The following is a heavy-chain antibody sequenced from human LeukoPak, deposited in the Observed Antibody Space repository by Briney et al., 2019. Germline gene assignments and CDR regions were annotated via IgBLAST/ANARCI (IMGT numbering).Heavy chain of an antibody. V-gene: IGHV4-59*08. Sequence: PSETLSLTCTVSNGSISSYYWSWIRQPPGKELEWIGYIYYSGSINYNPSLKSRVTISVDTSKRQFSLMLTSVTAADTAVYYCARHVSAASNVFDIWSQGMMVIVSS. CDR3: ARHVSAASNVFDI. D-gene: IGHD6-25*01. CDR1: NGSISSYY. J-gene: IGHJ3*02. CDR2: IYYSGSI.